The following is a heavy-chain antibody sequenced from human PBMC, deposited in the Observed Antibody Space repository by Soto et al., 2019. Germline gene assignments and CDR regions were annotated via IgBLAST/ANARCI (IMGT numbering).Heavy chain of an antibody. CDR1: GFTFNTYG. V-gene: IGHV3-33*01. D-gene: IGHD2-8*02. CDR3: ARIVCTGNNCRPYVYYGLDV. J-gene: IGHJ6*02. Sequence: GGSLRLSCAASGFTFNTYGMNWVRQAPGKGLEWVAVIWYDGGTKYYADSAKGRFAVSRDNSRKTLYLQMNSLRVEDTAVYYCARIVCTGNNCRPYVYYGLDVWGRGTTVTVSS. CDR2: IWYDGGTK.